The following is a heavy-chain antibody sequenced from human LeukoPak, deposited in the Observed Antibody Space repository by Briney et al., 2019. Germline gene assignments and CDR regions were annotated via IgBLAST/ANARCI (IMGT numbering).Heavy chain of an antibody. CDR1: GGSFSGYY. Sequence: SETLSLTCAVYGGSFSGYYWRWIRQPPGKGLEWIGEINHSGSTNYNPSLKSRVTISVDTSKNQFSLKLSSVTAADTAVYYCARGEGYGYYYYGMDVWGQGTTVTVSS. D-gene: IGHD5-12*01. V-gene: IGHV4-34*01. J-gene: IGHJ6*02. CDR2: INHSGST. CDR3: ARGEGYGYYYYGMDV.